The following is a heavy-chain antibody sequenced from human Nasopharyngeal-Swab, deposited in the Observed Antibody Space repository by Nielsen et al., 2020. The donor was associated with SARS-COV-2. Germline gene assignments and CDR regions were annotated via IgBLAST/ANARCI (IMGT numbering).Heavy chain of an antibody. CDR1: GYTFTSYG. J-gene: IGHJ6*02. CDR2: ISAYNGNT. D-gene: IGHD5-12*01. Sequence: ASVKVSCKASGYTFTSYGISWVRQAPGQGLEWMGWISAYNGNTNYAQKLQGRVTMTTDTSTSTAYMELRSLRSDDTAVYHCARGGPTKALNTYYYYGMDVWGQGTTVTVSS. V-gene: IGHV1-18*01. CDR3: ARGGPTKALNTYYYYGMDV.